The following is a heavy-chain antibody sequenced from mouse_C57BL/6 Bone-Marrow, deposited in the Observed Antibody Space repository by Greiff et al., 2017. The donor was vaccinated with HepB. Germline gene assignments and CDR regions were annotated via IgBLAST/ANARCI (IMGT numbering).Heavy chain of an antibody. CDR1: GYSITSGYD. D-gene: IGHD1-1*01. Sequence: EVQGVESGPGMVKPSQSLSLTCTVTGYSITSGYDWHCIRHFPGNKLEWMGYISYSGSTNYNPSLKSRISITHDTSKNHFFLKLNSVNTEDTATYYCARSYGSGWYFDVWGTGTTVTVSS. CDR2: ISYSGST. J-gene: IGHJ1*03. V-gene: IGHV3-1*01. CDR3: ARSYGSGWYFDV.